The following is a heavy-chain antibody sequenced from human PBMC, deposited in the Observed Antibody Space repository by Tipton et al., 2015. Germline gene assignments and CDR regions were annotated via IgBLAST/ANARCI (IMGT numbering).Heavy chain of an antibody. CDR3: ARGAQHSTWS. CDR2: TYYRSKWYS. J-gene: IGHJ5*02. D-gene: IGHD6-13*01. V-gene: IGHV6-1*01. CDR1: GDSVSSNSAA. Sequence: GLVKPSQTLSLTCAISGDSVSSNSAAWNWIRQSPSRGLEWLGNTYYRSKWYSDYAVSVKSRITITPDTSKNQFTLHLSSVTPDDTAMYYCARGAQHSTWSWGQGTLVTVSS.